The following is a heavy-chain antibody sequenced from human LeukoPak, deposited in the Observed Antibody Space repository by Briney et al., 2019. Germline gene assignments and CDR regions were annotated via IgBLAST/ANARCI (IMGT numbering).Heavy chain of an antibody. J-gene: IGHJ4*02. CDR3: AKWGIQVVVPAAHSDY. V-gene: IGHV3-21*04. CDR1: GFTFSSYS. Sequence: GGSLRLSCAASGFTFSSYSMNWVRQAPGKGLEWVSSISSSSSYIYYADSVKGRFTISRDNSKNTLYLQMNSLRAEDTAVYYCAKWGIQVVVPAAHSDYWGQGTLVTVSS. CDR2: ISSSSSYI. D-gene: IGHD2-2*01.